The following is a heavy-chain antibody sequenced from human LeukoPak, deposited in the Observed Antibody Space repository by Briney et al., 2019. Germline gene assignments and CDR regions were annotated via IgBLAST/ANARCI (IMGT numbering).Heavy chain of an antibody. V-gene: IGHV4-34*01. CDR1: GGSFSGYY. D-gene: IGHD6-13*01. Sequence: TXAVYGGSFSGYYWSWIRQPPGKGLEWIGEINHSGSTNYNPSLKSRVTISVDTSKNQFSLKLSSVNAADTAVYYCXMXXRYXPSGQDYWGQGTLVTVSS. CDR2: INHSGST. J-gene: IGHJ4*02. CDR3: XMXXRYXPSGQDY.